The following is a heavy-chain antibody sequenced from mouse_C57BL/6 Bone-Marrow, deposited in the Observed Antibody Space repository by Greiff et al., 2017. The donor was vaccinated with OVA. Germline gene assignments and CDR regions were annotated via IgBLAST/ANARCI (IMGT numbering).Heavy chain of an antibody. CDR2: VYPYNGGT. J-gene: IGHJ1*03. D-gene: IGHD1-1*01. CDR3: ARSVVLSLCSRGSSYWYFDV. CDR1: GFTFTDYY. Sequence: VQLKQSGPVLVKPGPSVKISCKASGFTFTDYYMHWVKQSHGKSLEWIGLVYPYNGGTSYNQKFKGKATLTVDTSSSTAYMELNSLTSEDSAVYACARSVVLSLCSRGSSYWYFDVWGTGTTVTVSS. V-gene: IGHV1-36*01.